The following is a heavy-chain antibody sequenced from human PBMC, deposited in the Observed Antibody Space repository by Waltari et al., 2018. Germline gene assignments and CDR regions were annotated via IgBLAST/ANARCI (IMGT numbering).Heavy chain of an antibody. V-gene: IGHV1-24*01. J-gene: IGHJ3*02. CDR1: GYTLSELS. CDR3: ATNYYDSSGYVHDAFDI. CDR2: YVPEDGEI. Sequence: EQLVESGGGLVQPGASVKVSCKVSGYTLSELSMHWVRQAPGKGLEWMGGYVPEDGEIIYSQKFQGRVIMTEDTSTDTAFMELSSLRSEDTAVYYCATNYYDSSGYVHDAFDIWGQGTRVTVSS. D-gene: IGHD3-22*01.